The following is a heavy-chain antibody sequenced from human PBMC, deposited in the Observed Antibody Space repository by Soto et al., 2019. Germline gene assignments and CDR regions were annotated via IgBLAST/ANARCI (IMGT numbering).Heavy chain of an antibody. CDR3: ARTRSGWSDFPYCSLNV. V-gene: IGHV3-30*03. CDR2: ISYDSTKT. J-gene: IGHJ6*02. Sequence: GGSLRLSCAASGFTFNSYGMHWVRQGPGNGLEWVALISYDSTKTYYADSVKGRFTISRDNSNNTLYVQMHSLTGEYTAVNYCARTRSGWSDFPYCSLNVWGQGTTVTVSS. CDR1: GFTFNSYG. D-gene: IGHD6-13*01.